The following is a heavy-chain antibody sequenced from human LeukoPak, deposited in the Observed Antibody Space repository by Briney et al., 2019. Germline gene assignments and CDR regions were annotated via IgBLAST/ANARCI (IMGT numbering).Heavy chain of an antibody. Sequence: SQTLSLTCAISGDSVSSNSAAWNWFRQSPSRGLEWLGRTYYRSKWYNDYVLSVKSRITTLPDTSKNQFSLQLTSVTPEDTAVYYCTREYTYGRIDYWGQGTLVTVSS. CDR1: GDSVSSNSAA. CDR2: TYYRSKWYN. D-gene: IGHD5-18*01. J-gene: IGHJ4*02. V-gene: IGHV6-1*01. CDR3: TREYTYGRIDY.